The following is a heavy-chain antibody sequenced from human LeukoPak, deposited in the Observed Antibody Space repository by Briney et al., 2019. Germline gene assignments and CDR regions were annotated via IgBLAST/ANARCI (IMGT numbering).Heavy chain of an antibody. D-gene: IGHD2-2*02. CDR1: GGSFSGYY. Sequence: SETLSLTCAVYGGSFSGYYWSWIRQPPGKGLEWIGEINHSGSTNYNPSLKSRVTISVDTSKNQFSLKLSSVTAADTAVYYCARSRGTYCSSTSCYRGNRFDPWGQGTLVTVSS. CDR2: INHSGST. J-gene: IGHJ5*02. CDR3: ARSRGTYCSSTSCYRGNRFDP. V-gene: IGHV4-34*01.